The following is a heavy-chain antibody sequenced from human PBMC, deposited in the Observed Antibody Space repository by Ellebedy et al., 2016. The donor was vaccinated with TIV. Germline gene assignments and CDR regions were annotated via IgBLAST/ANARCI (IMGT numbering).Heavy chain of an antibody. V-gene: IGHV3-23*01. CDR1: GFTFSNSA. D-gene: IGHD3-10*01. CDR3: ASNQRSYGSGGYFAY. CDR2: IRDNGEST. J-gene: IGHJ4*02. Sequence: GESLKISCAASGFTFSNSAMSWVRQTPGKGLECVSAIRDNGESTYYANSVRGRFTISRDNSKNTLYLRMKNLRAEDTAIYYCASNQRSYGSGGYFAYWGQGTLVTVSS.